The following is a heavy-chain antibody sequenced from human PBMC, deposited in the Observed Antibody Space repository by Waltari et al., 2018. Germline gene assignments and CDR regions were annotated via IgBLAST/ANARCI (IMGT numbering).Heavy chain of an antibody. CDR3: ARERHRLMEEGYLMALDP. CDR1: GYTFSDYG. CDR2: ISGNNGQT. D-gene: IGHD2-21*01. J-gene: IGHJ5*02. V-gene: IGHV1-18*01. Sequence: QVQLVQSGAEVKKPEASVKVSCKASGYTFSDYGISWVRQAPGQGREWMGWISGNNGQTNHAQKVQGRLIMTKDTSTATVYMELRYLTSDDTAGYYCARERHRLMEEGYLMALDPWGQGTLVTVSS.